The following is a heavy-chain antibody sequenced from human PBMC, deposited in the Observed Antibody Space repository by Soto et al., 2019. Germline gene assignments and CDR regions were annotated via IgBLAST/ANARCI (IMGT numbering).Heavy chain of an antibody. CDR3: ARELSGGNSVLDY. CDR1: GFTFSIYN. CDR2: ISSGSSYI. Sequence: EVQLVESGGGLVKPGGSLRLSCAASGFTFSIYNMNWVRQAPGKGLEWVSSISSGSSYIYYADSVKGRFTISRDNAKNSLYLQMNSLRAEDTAVYYCARELSGGNSVLDYWGQGNLVTVSS. V-gene: IGHV3-21*01. J-gene: IGHJ4*02. D-gene: IGHD2-21*02.